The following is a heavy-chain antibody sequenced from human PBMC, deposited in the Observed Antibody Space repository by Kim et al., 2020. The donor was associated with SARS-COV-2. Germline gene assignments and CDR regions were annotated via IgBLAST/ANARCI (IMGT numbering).Heavy chain of an antibody. Sequence: SETLSLTCTVSGGSVTSGSYYWSWIRQPPGKGLEWIGYIYYSGSTNYNPSLKSRVTISVDTSKNQFSLKLSSVTAADTAVYYCARSKGYDFWSGYGPFDYWGQGTLVTVSS. D-gene: IGHD3-3*01. CDR2: IYYSGST. CDR1: GGSVTSGSYY. CDR3: ARSKGYDFWSGYGPFDY. J-gene: IGHJ4*02. V-gene: IGHV4-61*01.